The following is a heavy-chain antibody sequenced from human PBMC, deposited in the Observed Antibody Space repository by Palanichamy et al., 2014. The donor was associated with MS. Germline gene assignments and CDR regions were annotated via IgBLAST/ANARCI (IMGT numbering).Heavy chain of an antibody. V-gene: IGHV3-9*01. CDR2: ISWNSGSI. CDR1: GFTFDDYG. Sequence: EVHLVESGGGLVQPGRSLRLSCATSGFTFDDYGMHWVRQAPGKGLEWVSHISWNSGSIGYADSVKGRFTISRDNAKNSLYLQMNSLRAEDTALYYCVKDKGYDSNGYSDYWGQGTLVTVSA. D-gene: IGHD3-22*01. J-gene: IGHJ4*02. CDR3: VKDKGYDSNGYSDY.